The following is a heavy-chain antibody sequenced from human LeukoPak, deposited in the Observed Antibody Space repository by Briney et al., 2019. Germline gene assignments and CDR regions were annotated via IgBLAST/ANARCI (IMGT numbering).Heavy chain of an antibody. CDR1: GGSISSGDYY. D-gene: IGHD3-9*01. V-gene: IGHV4-30-4*01. J-gene: IGHJ5*02. CDR3: ARHNYDILTGDPINWFDP. CDR2: IYYSGST. Sequence: SQTLSLTCTVSGGSISSGDYYWSWIRQPPGKGLEWIGYIYYSGSTYYNPSLKSRVTISVDTSKNQFSLELSSVTAADTAVYYCARHNYDILTGDPINWFDPWGQGTLVTVSS.